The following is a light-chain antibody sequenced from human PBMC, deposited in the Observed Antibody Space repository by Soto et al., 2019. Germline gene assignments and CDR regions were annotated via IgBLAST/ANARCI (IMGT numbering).Light chain of an antibody. V-gene: IGKV3-11*01. J-gene: IGKJ1*01. Sequence: EIVLTQSPATLSLSPGERATLSCMASQSVSSYLAWYQQKPGQAPRLLIYDASNRATGIPARFSGSGSGTDFTLTISSLEPEDFAVYYCQQLNQWPPETFGQGTKVDIK. CDR3: QQLNQWPPET. CDR1: QSVSSY. CDR2: DAS.